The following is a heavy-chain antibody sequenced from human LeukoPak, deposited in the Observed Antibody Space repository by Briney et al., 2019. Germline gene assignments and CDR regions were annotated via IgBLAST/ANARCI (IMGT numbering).Heavy chain of an antibody. CDR1: GYTFTSYG. CDR2: ISAYNGNT. V-gene: IGHV1-18*01. CDR3: ARVYCSSTSCYFFAFDI. D-gene: IGHD2-2*01. J-gene: IGHJ3*02. Sequence: ASVKVSCKASGYTFTSYGISWVRQAPGQGLEWMGWISAYNGNTNYAQKLQGRVTMTTDTSTSTAYMELRSLRSDDTAVYYCARVYCSSTSCYFFAFDIWGQGTMVTVSS.